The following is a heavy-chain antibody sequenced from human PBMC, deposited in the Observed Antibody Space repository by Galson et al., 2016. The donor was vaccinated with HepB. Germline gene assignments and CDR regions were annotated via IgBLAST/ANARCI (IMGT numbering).Heavy chain of an antibody. Sequence: SLRLSCAASGFTFSSYDMHWVRQATGKSLEWVSTIGSAGDTYYPGSVKGRFTVSRENAKYSLYLQMNSLRAEDTAVYYCAKVGTGWYYFDYWGQGTLVTVSS. CDR2: IGSAGDT. V-gene: IGHV3-13*01. CDR1: GFTFSSYD. CDR3: AKVGTGWYYFDY. J-gene: IGHJ4*02. D-gene: IGHD6-19*01.